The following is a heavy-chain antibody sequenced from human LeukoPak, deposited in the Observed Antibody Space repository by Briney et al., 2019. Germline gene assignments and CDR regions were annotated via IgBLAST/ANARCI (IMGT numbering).Heavy chain of an antibody. V-gene: IGHV4-30-2*01. D-gene: IGHD3-22*01. J-gene: IGHJ4*02. Sequence: SETLSLTCAVSGGSISSGGYSWSWIRQPPGKGLEWIGYIYHSGSTYYNPSLKSRVTISVDRSKNQFSLKLSSVTAADTAVYYCARGGSGYYALFDYWGQGTLVTVSS. CDR1: GGSISSGGYS. CDR3: ARGGSGYYALFDY. CDR2: IYHSGST.